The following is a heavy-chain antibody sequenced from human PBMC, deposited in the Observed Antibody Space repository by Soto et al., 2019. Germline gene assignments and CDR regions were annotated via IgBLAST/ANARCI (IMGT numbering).Heavy chain of an antibody. CDR3: ARDMSFEY. J-gene: IGHJ4*02. Sequence: QVQVEKSGAEVKEPGSSVKVSCKASGGTFSRSAISWVRQAPGQGLEWMGGINPILDSATYAQKFQGRLTITADESTSTAYLELTSLKSDDTAVYYCARDMSFEYSGQGTLVTVSS. CDR2: INPILDSA. CDR1: GGTFSRSA. V-gene: IGHV1-69*01. D-gene: IGHD3-10*02.